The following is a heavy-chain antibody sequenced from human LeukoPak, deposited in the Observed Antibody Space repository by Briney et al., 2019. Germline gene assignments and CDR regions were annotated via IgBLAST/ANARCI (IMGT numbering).Heavy chain of an antibody. J-gene: IGHJ6*03. V-gene: IGHV4-38-2*02. CDR1: GYSISSGYY. D-gene: IGHD2-2*01. CDR2: IYHSGST. CDR3: ARIIVVVPAAKYYYYMDV. Sequence: PSDTLSLTCTVSGYSISSGYYRGWIRQPPGKGLEWIGSIYHSGSTYYNPSLKSRVTISVDTSKNQFSLKLSSVTAADTAVYYCARIIVVVPAAKYYYYMDVWGKGTTVTVSS.